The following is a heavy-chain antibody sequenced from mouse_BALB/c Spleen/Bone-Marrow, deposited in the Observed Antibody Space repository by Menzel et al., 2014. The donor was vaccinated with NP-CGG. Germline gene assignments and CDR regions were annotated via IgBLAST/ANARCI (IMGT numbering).Heavy chain of an antibody. V-gene: IGHV5-17*02. D-gene: IGHD2-10*02. CDR3: ARSGYGDYYAMDY. Sequence: DVQLQESGGGLVQPGGSRKLSCAASGFTFSSFGIHWVRQAPEKGLEGVAYISSGSSTIYYADTVKGRFTISRDNPKNTLFLQMTSLRSEDTAMYYCARSGYGDYYAMDYWGQGTSVTVSS. CDR1: GFTFSSFG. CDR2: ISSGSSTI. J-gene: IGHJ4*01.